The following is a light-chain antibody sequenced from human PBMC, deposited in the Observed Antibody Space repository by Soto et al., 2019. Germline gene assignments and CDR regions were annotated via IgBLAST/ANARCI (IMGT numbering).Light chain of an antibody. CDR3: AAWDDSLNGHV. CDR1: SSNIGAGYD. V-gene: IGLV1-40*01. CDR2: ANI. Sequence: QSVLTQPPSVSGAPGQRVTISCTGSSSNIGAGYDVHWYQQLPGTAPKLLIYANINRPAGVPDRFSGSKSGTSASLAISGLQSEDEADYYCAAWDDSLNGHVLGTGTKLTVL. J-gene: IGLJ1*01.